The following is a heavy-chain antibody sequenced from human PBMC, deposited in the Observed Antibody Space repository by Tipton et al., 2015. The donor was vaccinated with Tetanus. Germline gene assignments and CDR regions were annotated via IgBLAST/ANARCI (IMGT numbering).Heavy chain of an antibody. D-gene: IGHD2-2*01. J-gene: IGHJ4*02. CDR1: GASFSDYY. Sequence: LRLSCAAYGASFSDYYWSWIRQAPGKGLEWIGEISHSGNTNHNPSLKSRVTLSGDTSKNQVSLKLNSLTAADTAVYYCASAPALMGNFDYWGQGTLVTVSS. V-gene: IGHV4-34*01. CDR2: ISHSGNT. CDR3: ASAPALMGNFDY.